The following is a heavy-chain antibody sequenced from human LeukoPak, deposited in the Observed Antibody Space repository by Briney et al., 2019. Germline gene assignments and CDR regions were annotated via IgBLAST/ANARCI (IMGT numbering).Heavy chain of an antibody. CDR1: GGSTSSGGYS. V-gene: IGHV4-61*08. CDR2: IYYSGST. CDR3: ARHSPPNYDFWSGYSQVYGMDV. J-gene: IGHJ6*02. D-gene: IGHD3-3*01. Sequence: KASETLSLTCAVSGGSTSSGGYSWSWIRQPPGKGLEWIGYIYYSGSTNYNPSLKSRVTISVDTSKNQFSLKLSSVTAADTAVYYCARHSPPNYDFWSGYSQVYGMDVWGQGTTVTVSS.